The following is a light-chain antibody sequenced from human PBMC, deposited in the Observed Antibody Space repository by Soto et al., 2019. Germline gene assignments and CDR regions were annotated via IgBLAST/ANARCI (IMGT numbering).Light chain of an antibody. CDR1: QSVSSN. J-gene: IGKJ1*01. CDR2: GAS. CDR3: QQYNNWPPWT. Sequence: IVMTQSPAALSVSPGERATLSCRASQSVSSNLAWYQQKPGQAPRLLIYGASTRATGIPARFSGSGSGTGFTLTISSLQSEDFAVYYCQQYNNWPPWTFGQGTKVDIK. V-gene: IGKV3-15*01.